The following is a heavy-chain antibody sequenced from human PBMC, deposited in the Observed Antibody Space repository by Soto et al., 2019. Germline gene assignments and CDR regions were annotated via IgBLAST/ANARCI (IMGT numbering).Heavy chain of an antibody. Sequence: EVQLVESGGGLVQPGGSLRLSCAASGFPVSSNYLSWVRQAPGKGLEWVSVIYSGGSTYDADSVKGRFTISRHNPKNTRYLQRNSLRAEDTDVYYWARDLSVAGYGRSTRCRVVWGQGTLVTVSS. CDR3: ARDLSVAGYGRSTRCRVV. CDR1: GFPVSSNY. V-gene: IGHV3-53*04. D-gene: IGHD2-2*01. J-gene: IGHJ4*02. CDR2: IYSGGST.